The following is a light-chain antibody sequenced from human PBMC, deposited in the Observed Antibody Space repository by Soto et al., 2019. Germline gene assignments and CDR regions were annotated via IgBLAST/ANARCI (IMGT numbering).Light chain of an antibody. V-gene: IGLV1-44*01. J-gene: IGLJ3*02. CDR3: QSYDSSLSIWV. CDR1: DSNIGSNR. CDR2: SND. Sequence: QSVLTQPPSASGPPGQRVTISCSGSDSNIGSNRVNWYQQFPGAAPKLLIHSNDQRASGVPDRFSASKSGASASLAISGLQSEDEADYYCQSYDSSLSIWVFGGGTKLTVL.